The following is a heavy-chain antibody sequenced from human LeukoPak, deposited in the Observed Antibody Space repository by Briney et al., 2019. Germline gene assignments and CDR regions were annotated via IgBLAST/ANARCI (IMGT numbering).Heavy chain of an antibody. CDR1: GYSISSGYF. D-gene: IGHD3-9*01. Sequence: SETLSLTCTVSGYSISSGYFWGWIRQPPGKGLEWIGSIFHGGYTSYNPSLKSRVTISVDTSKNQFSLKLSSVTAADTAVYYCARQGDILTGYYYFDYWGQGTLVTVSS. J-gene: IGHJ4*02. CDR3: ARQGDILTGYYYFDY. CDR2: IFHGGYT. V-gene: IGHV4-38-2*02.